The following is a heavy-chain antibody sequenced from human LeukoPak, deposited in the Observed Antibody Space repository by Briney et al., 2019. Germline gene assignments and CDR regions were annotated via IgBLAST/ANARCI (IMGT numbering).Heavy chain of an antibody. D-gene: IGHD1-26*01. J-gene: IGHJ4*02. V-gene: IGHV3-49*04. CDR3: TRAYSFHMYSGTSLPDY. CDR1: GFTFSSYG. Sequence: PGGSLRLSCAASGFTFSSYGMSWVRQAPGKGLEWVGFISSKAYGGTTKYAASVKGRFTISRDDSKSIAYLQIHSLKTEDTAVYYCTRAYSFHMYSGTSLPDYWGQGTLVTVSS. CDR2: ISSKAYGGTT.